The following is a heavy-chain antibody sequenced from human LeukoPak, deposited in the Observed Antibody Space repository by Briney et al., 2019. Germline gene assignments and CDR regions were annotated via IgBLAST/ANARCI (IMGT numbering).Heavy chain of an antibody. CDR2: IWYDGSNK. D-gene: IGHD2-2*01. CDR3: ARVDCSRASCWDYYYTMDV. Sequence: GRSLRLSCAASGFTFSSYDMHWVSQAPGKWMEWVAVIWYDGSNKYFADSVKGRFTISRDNSKNTLYLQMSSLRAEDTAMYYCARVDCSRASCWDYYYTMDVWGQGTTVTVSS. V-gene: IGHV3-33*01. J-gene: IGHJ6*02. CDR1: GFTFSSYD.